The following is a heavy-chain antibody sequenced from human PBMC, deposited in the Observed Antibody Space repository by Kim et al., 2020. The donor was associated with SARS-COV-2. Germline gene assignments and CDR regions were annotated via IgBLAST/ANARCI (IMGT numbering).Heavy chain of an antibody. CDR3: ARDQLVLSYYYGMDV. V-gene: IGHV3-33*01. D-gene: IGHD6-13*01. Sequence: GGSLRLSCAASGFTFSSYGMHWVRQAPGKGLEWVAVIWYDGSNKYYADSVKGRFTISRDNSKNTLYLQMNSLRAEDTAVYYCARDQLVLSYYYGMDVWGQGTTVTVSS. CDR2: IWYDGSNK. CDR1: GFTFSSYG. J-gene: IGHJ6*02.